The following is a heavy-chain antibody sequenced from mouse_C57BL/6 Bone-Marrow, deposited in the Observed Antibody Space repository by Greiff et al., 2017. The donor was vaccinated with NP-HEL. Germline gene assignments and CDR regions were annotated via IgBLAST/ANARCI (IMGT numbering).Heavy chain of an antibody. V-gene: IGHV1-18*01. J-gene: IGHJ2*01. CDR2: INPNNGGT. Sequence: EVHLVESGPELVKPGASVKIPCKASGYTFTDYNMDWVKQSHGKSLEWIGDINPNNGGTIYNQKFKGKATLTVDKSSSTAYMELRSLTSEDTAVYYCARKFQIYFDYWGQGTTLTVSS. CDR1: GYTFTDYN. CDR3: ARKFQIYFDY. D-gene: IGHD1-1*01.